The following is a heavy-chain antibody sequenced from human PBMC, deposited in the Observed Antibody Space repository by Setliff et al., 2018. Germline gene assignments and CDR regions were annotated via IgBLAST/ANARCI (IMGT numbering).Heavy chain of an antibody. J-gene: IGHJ4*02. CDR1: GYTFTSYG. CDR2: IIPILGIA. D-gene: IGHD6-19*01. V-gene: IGHV1-69*10. CDR3: ASDAVAGTFDY. Sequence: GASVKVSCKASGYTFTSYGISWVRQAPGQGLEWMGGIIPILGIANYTQKFQGRVTITADESTNTANMELSSLRSEDTAVYYCASDAVAGTFDYWGQGTLVTVSS.